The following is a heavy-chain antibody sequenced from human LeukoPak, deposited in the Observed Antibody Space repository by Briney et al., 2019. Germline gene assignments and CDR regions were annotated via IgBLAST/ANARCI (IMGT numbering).Heavy chain of an antibody. Sequence: GGSLRLSCAASGFTFSSYWMHWVRQAPGKGLGWVSRISVDGSSTTYADSVKGRFTISRDNAKNTLYLQMNSLRAEDTAVYYCAKDLGWFGELTDPSDAFDIWGQGTMVTVSS. V-gene: IGHV3-74*01. CDR2: ISVDGSST. CDR1: GFTFSSYW. J-gene: IGHJ3*02. D-gene: IGHD3-10*01. CDR3: AKDLGWFGELTDPSDAFDI.